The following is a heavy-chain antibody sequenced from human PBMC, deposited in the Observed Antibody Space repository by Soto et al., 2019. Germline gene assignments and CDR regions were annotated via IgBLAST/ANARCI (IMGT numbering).Heavy chain of an antibody. CDR3: AKAAQLEPLVIGWYDY. D-gene: IGHD6-19*01. J-gene: IGHJ4*02. CDR2: IIPIFGTA. V-gene: IGHV1-69*01. Sequence: QVQLVQSGAEVKKPGSSVKVSCKASGGTFSSYAISWVRQAPGQGLEWMGGIIPIFGTANYAQKFQGRVTITADESTSPAYMELSSLRSEDTAVYYCAKAAQLEPLVIGWYDYWGQGTLVTVSS. CDR1: GGTFSSYA.